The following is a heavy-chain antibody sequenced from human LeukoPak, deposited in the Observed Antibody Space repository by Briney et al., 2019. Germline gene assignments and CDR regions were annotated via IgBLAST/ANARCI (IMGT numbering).Heavy chain of an antibody. V-gene: IGHV4-4*07. J-gene: IGHJ4*02. D-gene: IGHD6-6*01. CDR2: IYTSGTT. CDR3: ARYISSGLDY. CDR1: GGSISSSY. Sequence: SETLSLTCTVSGGSISSSYWSWIRQPAGKGLEWIGRIYTSGTTGYNPSLKSRVTMSVDMSKNQVSLMLSSVTAADTAVYYCARYISSGLDYWGQGTLATVSS.